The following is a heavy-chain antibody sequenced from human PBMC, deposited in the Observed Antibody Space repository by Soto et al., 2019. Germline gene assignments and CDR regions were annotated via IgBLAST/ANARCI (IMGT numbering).Heavy chain of an antibody. V-gene: IGHV5-51*01. Sequence: EVQLVQSGTEVKKPGESLKISCQGSGYSFTSNWIGWVRQMPGKGLEWMGIINPADSDIKYSPSFQGQVTISADESIGTAYLQWSSLKASDTAMYYCARHQRDDASRKIDCWGQGTLVTVSS. J-gene: IGHJ4*02. CDR2: INPADSDI. CDR3: ARHQRDDASRKIDC. CDR1: GYSFTSNW. D-gene: IGHD3-16*01.